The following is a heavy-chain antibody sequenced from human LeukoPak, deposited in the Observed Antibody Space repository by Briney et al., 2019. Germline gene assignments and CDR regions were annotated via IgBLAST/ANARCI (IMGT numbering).Heavy chain of an antibody. Sequence: GGSLRLSCAASGFIFSDYYMSWSRQAPGKGLEWVAYISPSQNDIYYTESVRGRFTISRDNAKNSLYLQMSSLRADDTAVYYCTSGSSSVGYWGQGTLVTVSS. D-gene: IGHD6-6*01. CDR1: GFIFSDYY. V-gene: IGHV3-11*01. CDR2: ISPSQNDI. J-gene: IGHJ4*02. CDR3: TSGSSSVGY.